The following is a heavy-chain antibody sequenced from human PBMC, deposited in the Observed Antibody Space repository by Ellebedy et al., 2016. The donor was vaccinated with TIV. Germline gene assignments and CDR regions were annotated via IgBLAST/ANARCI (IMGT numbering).Heavy chain of an antibody. J-gene: IGHJ2*01. D-gene: IGHD6-13*01. Sequence: AASVKVSCKASGYTFTGYYMHWVRQAPGQGLEWMGWINPNSGGTNYAQKFQGWVTMTRDTSISTAYMELSRLRSDDTAVYYCARDRIAAAGTRGYFDLWGRGTLVTVSS. V-gene: IGHV1-2*04. CDR3: ARDRIAAAGTRGYFDL. CDR2: INPNSGGT. CDR1: GYTFTGYY.